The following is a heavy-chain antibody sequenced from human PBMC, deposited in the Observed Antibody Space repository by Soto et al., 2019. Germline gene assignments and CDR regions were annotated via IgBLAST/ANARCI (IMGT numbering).Heavy chain of an antibody. Sequence: GPGPRPSSETLSLTCSVSGGTISGYYWTWIRQPAGKGLEWIGRIYSSGNTKYNPSLQSRVTMSLDTSNNQFSLRLTSVTAADTAVYYCARGQRFSDWFDPWGQGTLVTVSS. CDR2: IYSSGNT. J-gene: IGHJ5*02. CDR3: ARGQRFSDWFDP. V-gene: IGHV4-4*07. D-gene: IGHD3-3*01. CDR1: GGTISGYY.